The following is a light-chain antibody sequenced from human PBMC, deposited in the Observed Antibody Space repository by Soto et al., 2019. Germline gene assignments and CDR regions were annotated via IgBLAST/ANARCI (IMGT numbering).Light chain of an antibody. V-gene: IGLV2-14*01. J-gene: IGLJ1*01. Sequence: QSARAPPASVSGSPGQSITISCTVGRSDIGGYNYVSWYQQHPGRAPRLLILEVTNRPSGVPDRFSGSKSGNTASLIIRGLQAEDEADYFCSSYSSKTPPYVFGTGTQATVL. CDR2: EVT. CDR1: RSDIGGYNY. CDR3: SSYSSKTPPYV.